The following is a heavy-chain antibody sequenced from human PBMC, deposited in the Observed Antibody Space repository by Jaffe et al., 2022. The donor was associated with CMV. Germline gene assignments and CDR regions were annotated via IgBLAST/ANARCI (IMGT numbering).Heavy chain of an antibody. CDR3: ARIPAAGTGASYFYHMDV. CDR1: GYTFTNYG. V-gene: IGHV1-18*01. Sequence: QVQLVQSGAEVKKPGASVKVSCKASGYTFTNYGLNWVRQAPGQGLEWLGWISAYSGSTNYAQKLQDRVTMTTDTSTSTAYMELRSLRSDDTAVYYCARIPAAGTGASYFYHMDVWGQGTTVTVSS. D-gene: IGHD6-13*01. CDR2: ISAYSGST. J-gene: IGHJ6*02.